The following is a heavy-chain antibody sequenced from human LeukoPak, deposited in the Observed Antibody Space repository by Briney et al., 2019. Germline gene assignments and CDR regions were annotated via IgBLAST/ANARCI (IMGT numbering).Heavy chain of an antibody. V-gene: IGHV3-21*06. CDR3: ARDKVVGATSLDY. J-gene: IGHJ4*02. CDR1: GFTFSSYS. CDR2: ISSSSSYI. D-gene: IGHD1-26*01. Sequence: GGSLRLSCAASGFTFSSYSMNWVRQAPGKGLEWVSSISSSSSYIYYADSVKGRFTISRDNAKNSLYLQMDSLRAEDTAVYYCARDKVVGATSLDYWGQGTLVTVSS.